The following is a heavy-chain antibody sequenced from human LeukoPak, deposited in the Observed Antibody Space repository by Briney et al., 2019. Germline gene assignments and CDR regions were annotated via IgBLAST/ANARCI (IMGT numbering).Heavy chain of an antibody. J-gene: IGHJ4*02. D-gene: IGHD6-6*01. CDR2: INHSGST. CDR3: ARGLRQLVRSWHY. CDR1: GGSFSGYY. V-gene: IGHV4-34*01. Sequence: PSETLSLTCAVYGGSFSGYYWSWIRQPPGKGLEWIGEINHSGSTNYNPSLKSRVTISVDTSKNQFSLELSSVTAADTAVYYCARGLRQLVRSWHYWGQGTLVTVSS.